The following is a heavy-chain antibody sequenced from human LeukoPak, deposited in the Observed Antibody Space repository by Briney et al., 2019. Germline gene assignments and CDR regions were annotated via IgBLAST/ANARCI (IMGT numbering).Heavy chain of an antibody. V-gene: IGHV4-59*08. CDR1: GGSISSHC. J-gene: IGHJ4*02. CDR2: IRYSGNT. D-gene: IGHD1-26*01. CDR3: ARQGADTGRFDGHFDY. Sequence: SETLSLSCTVSGGSISSHCWSWIRQPPGRGLEWIGYIRYSGNTQNDLTVKSRLTMSVDTSKNQLSLKLITVTAADTAVYYCARQGADTGRFDGHFDYWGQGILVTASS.